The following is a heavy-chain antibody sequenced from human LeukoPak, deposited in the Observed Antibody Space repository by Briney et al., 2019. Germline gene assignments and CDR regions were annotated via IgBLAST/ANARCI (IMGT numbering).Heavy chain of an antibody. D-gene: IGHD3-10*01. V-gene: IGHV4-39*01. Sequence: PSETLSLTCTVSGGSISSSSYYWGWIRQPPGKGLEWIGSIYYSGSTHYNPSLKSRVTISVDTSKNQFSLKLSSVTAADTAVYYCARRGLYGSGSYVYWGQGTLVTVSS. CDR1: GGSISSSSYY. CDR3: ARRGLYGSGSYVY. CDR2: IYYSGST. J-gene: IGHJ4*02.